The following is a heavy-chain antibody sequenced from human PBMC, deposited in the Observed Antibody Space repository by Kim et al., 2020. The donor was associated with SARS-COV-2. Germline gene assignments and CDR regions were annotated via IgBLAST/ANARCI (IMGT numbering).Heavy chain of an antibody. J-gene: IGHJ6*02. CDR1: GFTFSSYS. CDR2: ISSSSSYI. D-gene: IGHD5-12*01. CDR3: ARDRKRWLQLGDYYYYGMDV. Sequence: GGSLRLSCAASGFTFSSYSMNWVRQAPGKGLEWVSSISSSSSYIYYADSVKGRFTISRDNAKNSLYLQMNSLRAEDTAVYYCARDRKRWLQLGDYYYYGMDVWGQGTTVTVSS. V-gene: IGHV3-21*01.